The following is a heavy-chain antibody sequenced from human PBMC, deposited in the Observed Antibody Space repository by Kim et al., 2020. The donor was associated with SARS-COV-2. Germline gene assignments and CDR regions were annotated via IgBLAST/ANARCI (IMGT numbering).Heavy chain of an antibody. D-gene: IGHD3-3*01. CDR2: IYHSGST. CDR1: GYSISSGYY. CDR3: ARDDTHDSIYYYYYGMDV. J-gene: IGHJ6*01. Sequence: SETLSLTCTVSGYSISSGYYWGWIRQPPGKGLEWIGSIYHSGSTYYNPSLKSRVTISVDTSKNQFSLKLSSVTAADTAVYYCARDDTHDSIYYYYYGMDV. V-gene: IGHV4-38-2*02.